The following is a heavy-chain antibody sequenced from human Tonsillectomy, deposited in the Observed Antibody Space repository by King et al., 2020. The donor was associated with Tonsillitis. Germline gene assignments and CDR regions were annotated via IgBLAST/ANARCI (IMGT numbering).Heavy chain of an antibody. CDR1: GFTFSNYA. J-gene: IGHJ6*02. V-gene: IGHV3-30*04. CDR2: ISYDGSDK. Sequence: VQLVESGGGVVQPGRSLRLSCAASGFTFSNYAMHWVRQAPGKGLEWMAVISYDGSDKYYADSVKGRFTISRDNSKNTLYLQMNSLRAEDTAVYFCARARLLGRTNYYYYSGMDVWGQGTTVTVSS. D-gene: IGHD2/OR15-2a*01. CDR3: ARARLLGRTNYYYYSGMDV.